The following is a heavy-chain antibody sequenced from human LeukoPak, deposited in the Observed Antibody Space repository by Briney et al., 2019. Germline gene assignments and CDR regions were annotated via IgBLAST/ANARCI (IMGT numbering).Heavy chain of an antibody. Sequence: SETLSLTCTVSGGSIRSYYWNWIRQAAGEKLEWIGRIHTSGSTNYNTSLKSRLTVSVDTSKNQFSLKLTSVTAADTAVYYCAAEGGSGLYHHWGQGTLVTVSS. J-gene: IGHJ5*02. CDR2: IHTSGST. CDR1: GGSIRSYY. V-gene: IGHV4-4*07. CDR3: AAEGGSGLYHH. D-gene: IGHD6-25*01.